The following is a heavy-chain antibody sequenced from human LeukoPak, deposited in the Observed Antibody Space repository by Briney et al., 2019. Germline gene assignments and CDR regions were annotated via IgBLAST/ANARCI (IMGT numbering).Heavy chain of an antibody. CDR2: INHSGST. V-gene: IGHV4-34*01. CDR1: GGSFSGYY. Sequence: SETLSLTCAVYGGSFSGYYWSWIRQPPGKGLEWIGEINHSGSTNYNPSLKSRVTISVDTSKNQFSLKLSSVTAADTAVYYCARGLIVVVPAALRPYYYYCMDVWGKGTTVTVSS. CDR3: ARGLIVVVPAALRPYYYYCMDV. D-gene: IGHD2-2*01. J-gene: IGHJ6*03.